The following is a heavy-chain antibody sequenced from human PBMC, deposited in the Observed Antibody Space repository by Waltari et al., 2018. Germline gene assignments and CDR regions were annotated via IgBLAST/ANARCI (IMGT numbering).Heavy chain of an antibody. J-gene: IGHJ4*02. CDR3: AKEFIVVPAAAVDY. D-gene: IGHD2-2*01. CDR2: ISGRGGSK. Sequence: EVQLLESGGGLVQPGGSLRLSCAASGFTFSSYAMSWVRQAPGKGLEWVSAISGRGGSKYYADSVKGRFTISRDNSKNTLYLQMNSLRAEDTAVYYCAKEFIVVPAAAVDYWGQGTLVTVSS. CDR1: GFTFSSYA. V-gene: IGHV3-23*01.